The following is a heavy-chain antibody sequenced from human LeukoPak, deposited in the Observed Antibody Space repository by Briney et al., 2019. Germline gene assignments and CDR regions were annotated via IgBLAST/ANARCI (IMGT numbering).Heavy chain of an antibody. D-gene: IGHD1-26*01. Sequence: GGSLRLSCAASGFTVSINYMSWVRQAPGKGLEWVSVIYSGGRTYYADSVKGRFTISRDNAKNSLYLQMNSLRAEDTAVYYCAREEWELPSWFDPWGQETLVTVSS. V-gene: IGHV3-66*01. CDR2: IYSGGRT. CDR1: GFTVSINY. CDR3: AREEWELPSWFDP. J-gene: IGHJ5*02.